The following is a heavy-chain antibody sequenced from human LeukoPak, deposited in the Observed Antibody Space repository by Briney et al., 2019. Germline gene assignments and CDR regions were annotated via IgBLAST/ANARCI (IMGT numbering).Heavy chain of an antibody. V-gene: IGHV3-30*03. CDR2: ISYDESNK. Sequence: GGSLRLSCAASGFTFSTYGMHWVRQAPGKGLEWVAVISYDESNKYYADSVKGRFTISRDNSKNALYLQMNSLKTEDIAVYYCTRDHSASGWYRTADYWGQGTLVTVSS. CDR1: GFTFSTYG. J-gene: IGHJ4*02. D-gene: IGHD6-19*01. CDR3: TRDHSASGWYRTADY.